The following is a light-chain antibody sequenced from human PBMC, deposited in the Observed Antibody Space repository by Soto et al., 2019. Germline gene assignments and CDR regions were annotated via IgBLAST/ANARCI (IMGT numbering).Light chain of an antibody. Sequence: DIQIAQSPSSLSSSVPDEFTITCRASQTIMTYLNWYQLKPGKPPRLLIYAASSLQSGVPSRFSGSGSGTDFTLTISSLQPEDFATYYCQQSYSTPKLFGQGTKVDIK. CDR2: AAS. CDR3: QQSYSTPKL. V-gene: IGKV1-39*01. J-gene: IGKJ1*01. CDR1: QTIMTY.